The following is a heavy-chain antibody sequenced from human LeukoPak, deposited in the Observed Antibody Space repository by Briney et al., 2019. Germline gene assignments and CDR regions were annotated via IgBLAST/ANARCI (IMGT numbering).Heavy chain of an antibody. CDR1: GYTFASYA. Sequence: GASVKLSCTASGYTFASYAISWVRQAPGQGLEWMGWISGYNGNTNYAQKLQGRVTMTTDTSTSTAYLELRSLRSEDTAVYYCARGRYYHCWSGYLANYGMDVWGQGTTVTVSS. CDR2: ISGYNGNT. V-gene: IGHV1-18*01. D-gene: IGHD3-3*01. J-gene: IGHJ6*02. CDR3: ARGRYYHCWSGYLANYGMDV.